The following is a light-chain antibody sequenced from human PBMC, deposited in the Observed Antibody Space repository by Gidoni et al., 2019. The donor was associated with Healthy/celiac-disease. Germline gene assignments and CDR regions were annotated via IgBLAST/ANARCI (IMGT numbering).Light chain of an antibody. J-gene: IGKJ2*01. CDR3: HQFNSYPRT. CDR1: QGISCA. Sequence: AIQLTQSPSSLSASVGDRVTITCRASQGISCALAWYQQKRGKAPKLLIYDASSLEGGVPSRFSGSGSGTDFTLTSSSLQHEDFATYYCHQFNSYPRTFGQGTKLEIK. CDR2: DAS. V-gene: IGKV1-13*02.